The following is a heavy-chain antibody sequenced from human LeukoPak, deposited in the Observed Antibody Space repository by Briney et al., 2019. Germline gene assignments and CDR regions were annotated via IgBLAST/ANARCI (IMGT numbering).Heavy chain of an antibody. CDR2: IYTSGST. V-gene: IGHV4-4*07. Sequence: SETLSLTCTVSGGSISSYYWSWIRQPAGKGLEWIGRIYTSGSTNYNPSLKSRVTISLDTSKNQFSLSLNSVTAADTAVYYCTRSAAGVVGAADYWGQGTLVTVSS. J-gene: IGHJ4*02. CDR3: TRSAAGVVGAADY. CDR1: GGSISSYY. D-gene: IGHD2-15*01.